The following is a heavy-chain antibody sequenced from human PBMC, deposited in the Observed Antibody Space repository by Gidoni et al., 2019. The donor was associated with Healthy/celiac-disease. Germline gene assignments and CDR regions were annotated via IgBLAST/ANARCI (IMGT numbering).Heavy chain of an antibody. D-gene: IGHD2-15*01. CDR1: GFTFGDYA. CDR2: IRSKAYGGTT. J-gene: IGHJ4*02. CDR3: TRDPYCSGGSCYPAFDY. Sequence: EVQLVESGGGLVKPGRSLRLSCTASGFTFGDYAMSWFRQAPGKGLEWVGFIRSKAYGGTTEYAASVKGRFTISRDDSKSIAYLQMNSLKTEDTAVYYCTRDPYCSGGSCYPAFDYWGQGTLVTVSS. V-gene: IGHV3-49*05.